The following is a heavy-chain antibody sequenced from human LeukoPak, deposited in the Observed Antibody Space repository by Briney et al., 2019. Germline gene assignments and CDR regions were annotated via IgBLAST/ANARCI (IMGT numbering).Heavy chain of an antibody. CDR3: ARSRLGGSGSYIIYYYYYYMDV. CDR2: ISYDGSNK. CDR1: GFTFSSYA. D-gene: IGHD3-10*01. J-gene: IGHJ6*03. Sequence: GRSLRLSCAASGFTFSSYAMHWVRQAPGKGLEWVAVISYDGSNKYYADSVKGRFTISRDNAKNSLYLQMNSLRAEDTAVYYCARSRLGGSGSYIIYYYYYYMDVWGKGTTVTVSS. V-gene: IGHV3-30*04.